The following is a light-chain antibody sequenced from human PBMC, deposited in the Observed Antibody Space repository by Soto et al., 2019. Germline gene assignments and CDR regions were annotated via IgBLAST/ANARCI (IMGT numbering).Light chain of an antibody. CDR1: QSVTNSY. J-gene: IGKJ4*01. Sequence: EIVMTQSQVTLSVSPGERATLSCRASQSVTNSYLAWYQQKPGQAPRLLIFGASSRAAGIPARFSGSGSGTEFTLTISSLQSEDFAVYYCQQYSNWPLTFGGGTKVDIK. CDR3: QQYSNWPLT. V-gene: IGKV3-15*01. CDR2: GAS.